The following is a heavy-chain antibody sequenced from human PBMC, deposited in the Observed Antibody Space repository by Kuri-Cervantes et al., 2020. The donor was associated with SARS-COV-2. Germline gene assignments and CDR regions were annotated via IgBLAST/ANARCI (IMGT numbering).Heavy chain of an antibody. CDR3: ARKVGDY. J-gene: IGHJ4*02. Sequence: GESLKISCAASGFTFSDYWMSWIRQAPGKGLEWVANIKEDESRRHYVDSVKGRFTISRDNAKRSLYLQMDSLRAEDTAVYYCARKVGDYWGQGILVTVSS. V-gene: IGHV3-7*01. CDR2: IKEDESRR. CDR1: GFTFSDYW. D-gene: IGHD1-26*01.